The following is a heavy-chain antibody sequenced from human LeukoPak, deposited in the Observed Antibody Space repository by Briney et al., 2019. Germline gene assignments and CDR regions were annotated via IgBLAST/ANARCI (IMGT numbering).Heavy chain of an antibody. CDR1: GFTFSSYE. CDR2: ISSSGSTI. Sequence: GGSLRLSCAASGFTFSSYEMNWVRQAPGKGLEWVSYISSSGSTIYYADSVKGRFTISRDNAKNSLYLQMNSLRAEDTAVYYCARDYDILTGYPSYFDYWGQGTLVTVSS. D-gene: IGHD3-9*01. V-gene: IGHV3-48*03. J-gene: IGHJ4*02. CDR3: ARDYDILTGYPSYFDY.